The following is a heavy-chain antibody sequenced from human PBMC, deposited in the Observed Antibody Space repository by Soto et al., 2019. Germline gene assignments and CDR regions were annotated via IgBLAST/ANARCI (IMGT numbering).Heavy chain of an antibody. V-gene: IGHV1-18*01. Sequence: ASVKVSCKASGYTFTSYGISWFRQAPGQGLEWMECISAYNGNTNYAQKLQGRVTMTTDTSTSTGQMELRSLRADDTAVYYCARSSSSGRYWDPNDSWGQGTMVTLSS. J-gene: IGHJ4*02. CDR1: GYTFTSYG. D-gene: IGHD1-26*01. CDR3: ARSSSSGRYWDPNDS. CDR2: ISAYNGNT.